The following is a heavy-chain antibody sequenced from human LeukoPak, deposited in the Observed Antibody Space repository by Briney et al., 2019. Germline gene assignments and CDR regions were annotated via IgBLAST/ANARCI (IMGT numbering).Heavy chain of an antibody. D-gene: IGHD5-24*01. Sequence: PGGSLRLSCAASGFTFSSYWMSWVRQAPGKGLEWVSAISGSGGSTYYADSVKGRFTISRDNSKNTLYLQMNSLRAEDTAVYYCANLRDGYNFREAFDIWGQGTMVTVSS. CDR2: ISGSGGST. V-gene: IGHV3-23*01. J-gene: IGHJ3*02. CDR3: ANLRDGYNFREAFDI. CDR1: GFTFSSYW.